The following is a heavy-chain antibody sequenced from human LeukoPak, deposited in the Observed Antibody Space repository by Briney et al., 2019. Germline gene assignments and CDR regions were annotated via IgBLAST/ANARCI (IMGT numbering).Heavy chain of an antibody. V-gene: IGHV1-46*01. Sequence: ASVKVSCKASGYTFTSYYMHWVRQAPGQGLEWMGIINPSGGSTSYAQKFQGRVTMTRDTSTSTAYMELRSLRSDDTAVYYCARTVGGYFDYWGQGTLVTVSS. J-gene: IGHJ4*02. CDR2: INPSGGST. D-gene: IGHD2-15*01. CDR1: GYTFTSYY. CDR3: ARTVGGYFDY.